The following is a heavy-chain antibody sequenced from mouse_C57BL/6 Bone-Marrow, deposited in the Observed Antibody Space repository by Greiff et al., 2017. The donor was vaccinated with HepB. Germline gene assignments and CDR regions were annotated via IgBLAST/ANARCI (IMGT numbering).Heavy chain of an antibody. CDR1: GFNIKDYY. CDR2: IDPEDGET. D-gene: IGHD2-3*01. CDR3: DRSPWLLPFAY. J-gene: IGHJ3*01. V-gene: IGHV14-2*01. Sequence: EVQLQQSGAELVKPGASVKLSCTASGFNIKDYYMHWVKQRTEQGLEWIGRIDPEDGETKYAPKFQGKATITADTSSNTAYLQLSSLTSEDSAVDYGDRSPWLLPFAYWGQGTRVTVSA.